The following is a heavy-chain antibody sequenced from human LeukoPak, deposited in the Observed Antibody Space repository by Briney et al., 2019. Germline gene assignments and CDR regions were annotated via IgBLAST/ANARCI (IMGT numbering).Heavy chain of an antibody. V-gene: IGHV3-30*18. CDR1: GFTSSRYG. Sequence: GGSLRLSCAASGFTSSRYGMHWVRQAPGKGLEWVAVISYDGSNKYYVDSVKGRFTISKDNSKNTLYLQMNSLRAEDTAVYYCAKDRDILTGYLDFWGQGTLVTVSS. CDR3: AKDRDILTGYLDF. J-gene: IGHJ4*02. CDR2: ISYDGSNK. D-gene: IGHD3-9*01.